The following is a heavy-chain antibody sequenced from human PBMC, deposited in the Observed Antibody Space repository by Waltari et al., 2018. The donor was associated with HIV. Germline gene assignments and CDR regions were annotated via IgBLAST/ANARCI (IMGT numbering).Heavy chain of an antibody. D-gene: IGHD3-16*01. CDR1: GFLFSWYS. Sequence: EVQLVESGGGLVQPEESLRLSCAAAGFLFSWYSMNWVRQAPGEGLEWISFISSSGSTIYYADFVKGRFTVSRDNAENSLYLQMNSLRDEDAAVYYCVRDPKTSWGELDYWGQGTLVAVSS. J-gene: IGHJ4*02. CDR2: ISSSGSTI. CDR3: VRDPKTSWGELDY. V-gene: IGHV3-48*02.